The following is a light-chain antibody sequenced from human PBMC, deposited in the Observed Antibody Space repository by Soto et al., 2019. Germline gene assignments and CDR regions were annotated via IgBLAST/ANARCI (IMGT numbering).Light chain of an antibody. J-gene: IGLJ1*01. CDR3: GSYPSSSTLSV. Sequence: QSALTQPASVSGSPGQSITISCTGTSSDVGGYNYVSWYQQHPGKAPKLMIYEVTNRPSGVSDRFSASKSGNTASLTISGLQVEEEADYYCGSYPSSSTLSVFGARTKVIVL. CDR2: EVT. V-gene: IGLV2-14*01. CDR1: SSDVGGYNY.